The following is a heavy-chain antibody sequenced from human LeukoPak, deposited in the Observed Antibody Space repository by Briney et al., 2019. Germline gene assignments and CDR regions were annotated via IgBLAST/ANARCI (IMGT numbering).Heavy chain of an antibody. J-gene: IGHJ4*02. CDR1: GGSISSGGYY. Sequence: SETLSLTCTVSGGSISSGGYYWSWIRQPPGKGLEWIGYIYHSGSTYYNPSLKSRVTISVDRSKNQFSLKLSSVTAADTAVYYCASQAVAGSPPPDYWGQGTLVTVSS. CDR3: ASQAVAGSPPPDY. V-gene: IGHV4-30-2*01. D-gene: IGHD6-19*01. CDR2: IYHSGST.